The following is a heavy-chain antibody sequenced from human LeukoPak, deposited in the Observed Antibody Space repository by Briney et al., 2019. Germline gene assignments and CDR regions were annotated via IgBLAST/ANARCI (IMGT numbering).Heavy chain of an antibody. CDR3: SSGFFYYYYIDV. CDR1: GFTFSSYW. Sequence: GGSLRLSCAASGFTFSSYWMHWVRQAPGKGLVWVSRINSDGSSTSYADSVKGRFAISRDNAKNTLYLQMHSLRAEDTAVYYCSSGFFYYYYIDVWGKGTTVTISS. CDR2: INSDGSST. V-gene: IGHV3-74*01. D-gene: IGHD3-22*01. J-gene: IGHJ6*03.